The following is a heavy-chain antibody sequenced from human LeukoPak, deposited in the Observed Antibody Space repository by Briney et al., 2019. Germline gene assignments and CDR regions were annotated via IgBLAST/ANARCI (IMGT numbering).Heavy chain of an antibody. V-gene: IGHV4-31*02. CDR1: GFTFSSYA. Sequence: LRLSCAASGFTFSSYAMSWVRQHPGKGLEWVGYIYYSGSSSYNPSLKSRVTISVDTSKNQFSLKLSSVTAADTAVYYCARSFQYSYDRWGQGTLVTVSS. D-gene: IGHD3-22*01. CDR2: IYYSGSS. CDR3: ARSFQYSYDR. J-gene: IGHJ4*02.